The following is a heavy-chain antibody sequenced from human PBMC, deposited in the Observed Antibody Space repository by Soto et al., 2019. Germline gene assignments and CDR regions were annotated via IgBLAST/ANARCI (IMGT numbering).Heavy chain of an antibody. J-gene: IGHJ4*02. CDR3: ATDSTPFSSGGSCYSGLSDY. D-gene: IGHD2-15*01. Sequence: QVQLVESGGGVVQPGRSLRLSCAASGFTFSSYGMHWVRQAPGKGLEWVAVISYDGSNKYYADSVKGRFTISRDNSKNTLYLQMNSLRAEDTAVYYCATDSTPFSSGGSCYSGLSDYWGQGTLDTVSS. V-gene: IGHV3-30*03. CDR2: ISYDGSNK. CDR1: GFTFSSYG.